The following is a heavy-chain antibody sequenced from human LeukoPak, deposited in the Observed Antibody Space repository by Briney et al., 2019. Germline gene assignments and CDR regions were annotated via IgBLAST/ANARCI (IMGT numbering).Heavy chain of an antibody. D-gene: IGHD3-10*01. Sequence: PSETLSLTCAVSDDSIRSSAYYWGWIRQPPGKGLEWVGSIYYSGSTYYNPSLKSRVTISVDTSKNQFSLNLRSVTAADTAVYYCARARYYYEIWGKGTMVTVSS. V-gene: IGHV4-39*07. CDR2: IYYSGST. CDR3: ARARYYYEI. J-gene: IGHJ3*02. CDR1: DDSIRSSAYY.